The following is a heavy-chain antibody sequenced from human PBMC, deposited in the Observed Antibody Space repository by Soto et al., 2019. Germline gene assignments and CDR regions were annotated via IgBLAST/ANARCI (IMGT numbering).Heavy chain of an antibody. CDR3: ARALCSGGSCYFDY. D-gene: IGHD2-15*01. V-gene: IGHV4-59*01. CDR1: GGSISSYY. Sequence: SETLSLTCTVSGGSISSYYWSWIRQPPGKGLEWIGYIYYSGSTNYNPSLKSRVTISVDTSKNQFSLKLSSVTAADTAVYYCARALCSGGSCYFDYWGQGTLVTVSS. CDR2: IYYSGST. J-gene: IGHJ4*02.